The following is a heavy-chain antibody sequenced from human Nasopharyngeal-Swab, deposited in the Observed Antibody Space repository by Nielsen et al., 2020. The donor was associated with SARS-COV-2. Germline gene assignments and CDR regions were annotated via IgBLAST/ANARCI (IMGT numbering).Heavy chain of an antibody. J-gene: IGHJ6*02. V-gene: IGHV1-18*01. CDR3: ARISYSSGYYYYYYYGMDV. CDR1: GYTFTSYG. Sequence: ASAKVSCKASGYTFTSYGISWVRQAPGQGLEWMGWISAYDGNTNYAQKLQGRVTMTTDTSTSTAYMELRSLRSDDTAVYYCARISYSSGYYYYYYYGMDVWGQGTTVTVSS. CDR2: ISAYDGNT. D-gene: IGHD3-22*01.